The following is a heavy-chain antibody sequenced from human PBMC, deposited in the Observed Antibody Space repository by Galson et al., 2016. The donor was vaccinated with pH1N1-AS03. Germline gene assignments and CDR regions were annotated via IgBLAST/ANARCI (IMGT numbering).Heavy chain of an antibody. CDR1: GSSFNFHS. V-gene: IGHV3-23*01. CDR2: ISGSSGNT. Sequence: SLRLSCAASGSSFNFHSMTWVRQAPGKGLEWVSIISGSSGNTYYAESVKGRFTISRDHSKNTLYLQMTRLRVEDTAVYYCAKGRQSSSSSLYNYFDPWGQGTLVTVSS. D-gene: IGHD6-6*01. J-gene: IGHJ5*02. CDR3: AKGRQSSSSSLYNYFDP.